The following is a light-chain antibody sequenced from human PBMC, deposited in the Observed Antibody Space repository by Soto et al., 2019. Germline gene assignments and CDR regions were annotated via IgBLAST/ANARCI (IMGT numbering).Light chain of an antibody. CDR1: PSVSSSY. CDR3: QQYGSSRT. V-gene: IGKV3-20*01. Sequence: EIVLTQSPGTLSLSPGERATLACRASPSVSSSYLAWYQQKPGQDPRLLLYGASSRATGSPDRFSGSGSGTAFTLTISRLEPEDFSVYYGQQYGSSRTVGGETKVEIK. J-gene: IGKJ4*01. CDR2: GAS.